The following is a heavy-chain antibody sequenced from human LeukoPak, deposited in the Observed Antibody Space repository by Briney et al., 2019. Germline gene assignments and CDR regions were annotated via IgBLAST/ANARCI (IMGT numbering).Heavy chain of an antibody. CDR2: ISGSGGST. CDR3: AKDYYAATYGNDY. CDR1: GFTFSSYA. D-gene: IGHD3-10*01. J-gene: IGHJ4*02. V-gene: IGHV3-23*01. Sequence: PGGSLRLSCAASGFTFSSYAMSWVRQAPGKGLEWVSAISGSGGSTYYADSVKGRFTISRDNSKNTLYLQMNSLRAEDTAVYYRAKDYYAATYGNDYWGQGTLVTVSS.